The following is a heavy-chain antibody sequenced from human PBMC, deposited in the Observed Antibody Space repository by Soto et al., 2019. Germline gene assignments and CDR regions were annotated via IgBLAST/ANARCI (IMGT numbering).Heavy chain of an antibody. J-gene: IGHJ4*02. CDR2: INADTGNT. CDR3: ARTLYGDNVDY. D-gene: IGHD4-17*01. CDR1: GYTFSTYA. V-gene: IGHV1-3*01. Sequence: ASVKVSCKASGYTFSTYALHWVRQAPGQRLEWMGWINADTGNTNYAQKLQGRVTMTRNTSISTAYMELSSLRSEDTAVYYCARTLYGDNVDYWGQGTLVTVSS.